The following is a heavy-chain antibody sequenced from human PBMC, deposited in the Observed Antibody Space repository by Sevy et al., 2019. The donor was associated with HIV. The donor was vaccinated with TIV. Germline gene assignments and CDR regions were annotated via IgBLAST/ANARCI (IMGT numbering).Heavy chain of an antibody. CDR2: IIPIFGTA. J-gene: IGHJ6*03. V-gene: IGHV1-69*13. CDR1: GGTFSSYA. CDR3: ASNVGTPETYYYYMDV. Sequence: ASVKVSCKASGGTFSSYAISWVRQAPGQGLEWMGGIIPIFGTASYAQKFQGRVTITADESTSTAYMELSSLRSEDTAVYYCASNVGTPETYYYYMDVWGKGTTVTVSS. D-gene: IGHD7-27*01.